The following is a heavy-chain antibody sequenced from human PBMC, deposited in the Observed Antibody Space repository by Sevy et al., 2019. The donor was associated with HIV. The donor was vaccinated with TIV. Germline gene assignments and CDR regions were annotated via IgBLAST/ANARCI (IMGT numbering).Heavy chain of an antibody. V-gene: IGHV4-39*01. CDR3: ARRAPATVTTPLLGYYYGMDV. J-gene: IGHJ6*02. CDR1: GGSISSSSYY. Sequence: SETLSLTCTVSGGSISSSSYYWGWIRQPPGKGLEWIGSIYYSGSTYYNPSLKSRVTISVDTSKNQFSLKLSSVTAAEPAVYYCARRAPATVTTPLLGYYYGMDVWGQGTTVTVSS. D-gene: IGHD4-4*01. CDR2: IYYSGST.